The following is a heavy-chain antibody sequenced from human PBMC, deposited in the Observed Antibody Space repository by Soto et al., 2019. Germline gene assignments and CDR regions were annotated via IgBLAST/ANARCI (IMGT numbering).Heavy chain of an antibody. CDR1: GCSISSYY. J-gene: IGHJ5*02. Sequence: PXETLSLTCTVAGCSISSYYWSWIRQPPGKGLEWIGYIYYSESTNYNPSLKSRVTISVDTSKNQFSLKLSSVTAADTAVYYCARHYDSSGPYQDWFDHWGQGTLVTVSS. D-gene: IGHD3-22*01. CDR2: IYYSEST. V-gene: IGHV4-59*01. CDR3: ARHYDSSGPYQDWFDH.